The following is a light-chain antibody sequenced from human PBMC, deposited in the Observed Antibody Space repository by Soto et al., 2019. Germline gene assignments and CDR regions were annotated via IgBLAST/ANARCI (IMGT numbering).Light chain of an antibody. CDR1: QSVSSK. Sequence: EIVMTQSPATLSVSPGERATLSCRASQSVSSKLAWYQQKPGQAPRLLIYGAPTRATGIPARFSGSGSGTEFTLTISSLQSEDFAVYYCQQYNNWYTFGQGTKLEIK. J-gene: IGKJ2*01. CDR2: GAP. V-gene: IGKV3-15*01. CDR3: QQYNNWYT.